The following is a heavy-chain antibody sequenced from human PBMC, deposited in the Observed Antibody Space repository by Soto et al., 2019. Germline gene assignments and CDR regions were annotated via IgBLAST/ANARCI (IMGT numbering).Heavy chain of an antibody. Sequence: SETLSLTCTVSGGSISSSSYYWGWIRQPPGKGLEWIGSIYYSGSTYYNPSLKSPVTISVDTSKNPFSLKRSSVTAADKAVYYCAREGHYDFWSGNTRVNNWFDPFGQGTLVTVSS. J-gene: IGHJ5*02. CDR2: IYYSGST. D-gene: IGHD3-3*01. CDR1: GGSISSSSYY. CDR3: AREGHYDFWSGNTRVNNWFDP. V-gene: IGHV4-39*02.